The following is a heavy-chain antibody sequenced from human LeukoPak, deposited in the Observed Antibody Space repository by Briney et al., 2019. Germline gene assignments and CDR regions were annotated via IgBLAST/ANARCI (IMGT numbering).Heavy chain of an antibody. Sequence: GGSLRLSCAASGFTFSSYWMHWVRQAPGKGPVWVSRINNDGSGTTYADSVKGQFTISRDDAKNTLDLQMNSLRAEDTAVYYCVRGGESTWSWGQGTLVTVSS. D-gene: IGHD2-15*01. CDR2: INNDGSGT. CDR3: VRGGESTWS. CDR1: GFTFSSYW. J-gene: IGHJ5*02. V-gene: IGHV3-74*01.